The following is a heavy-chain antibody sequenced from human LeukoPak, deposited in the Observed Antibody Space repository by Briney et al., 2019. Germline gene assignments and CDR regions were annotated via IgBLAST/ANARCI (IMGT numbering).Heavy chain of an antibody. V-gene: IGHV4-34*01. CDR1: GFTFSNYA. Sequence: GSLRLSCAASGFTFSNYAMSWVRQPPGKGLEWIGEINHSGSTNYNPSLKSRVTISVDTSKNQFSLKLSSVTAADTAVYYCARHGVRFVFGVVSEGDFDYWGQGTLVTVSS. CDR2: INHSGST. D-gene: IGHD3-3*01. J-gene: IGHJ4*02. CDR3: ARHGVRFVFGVVSEGDFDY.